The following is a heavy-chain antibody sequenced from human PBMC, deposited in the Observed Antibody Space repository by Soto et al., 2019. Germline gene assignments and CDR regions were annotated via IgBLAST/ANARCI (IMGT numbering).Heavy chain of an antibody. J-gene: IGHJ4*02. V-gene: IGHV3-21*06. CDR2: ISSTTNYI. Sequence: GGSLRLSCAASGFTFTRYSMNWVRQAPGKGLEWVSSISSTTNYIYYGDSMKGRFTISRDNAKNSLYLEMNSLRAEDTAVYYCAGGAGDLTSDFYYWGQGTLVTVSS. CDR3: AGGAGDLTSDFYY. CDR1: GFTFTRYS.